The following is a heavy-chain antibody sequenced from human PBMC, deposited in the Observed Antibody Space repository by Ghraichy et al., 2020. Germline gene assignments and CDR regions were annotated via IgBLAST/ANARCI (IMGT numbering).Heavy chain of an antibody. J-gene: IGHJ6*02. D-gene: IGHD3-3*01. V-gene: IGHV3-23*01. CDR2: ISGSGGST. CDR3: AKASPLFWSGYYYYYYGMDV. Sequence: GGSLRLSCAASGFTFSSYAMSWVRQAPGKGLEWVSAISGSGGSTYYADSVKGRFTISRDNSKNTLYLQMNNLRAEDTAVYYCAKASPLFWSGYYYYYYGMDVWGQGTTVTVSS. CDR1: GFTFSSYA.